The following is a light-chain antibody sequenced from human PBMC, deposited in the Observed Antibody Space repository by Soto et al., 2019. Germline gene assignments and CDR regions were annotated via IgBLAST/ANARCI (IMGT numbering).Light chain of an antibody. J-gene: IGKJ2*01. CDR1: QGISSY. CDR2: AAS. CDR3: QQYNNWPLFT. V-gene: IGKV1-8*01. Sequence: AIRMTQSPSSLSASTGDRVTITCRASQGISSYLAWYQQKPGKAPKLLIYAASTLQSGVPSRFSGSGSGTDFTLTISCLQSEDFATYYCQQYNNWPLFTFGQGTKLEIK.